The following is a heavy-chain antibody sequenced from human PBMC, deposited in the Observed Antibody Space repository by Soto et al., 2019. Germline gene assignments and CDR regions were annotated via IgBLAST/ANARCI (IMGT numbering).Heavy chain of an antibody. V-gene: IGHV5-51*01. Sequence: GESLKISCKGSGYSFTIYWIGWVRQMPGKGLEWMGIIYPGDSDTRYSPSFQGQVTISADKSISTAYLQWSSLKASDTAMYYCARPDLSDSSGYYGGFDDWGQGTLVTVSS. CDR1: GYSFTIYW. CDR3: ARPDLSDSSGYYGGFDD. CDR2: IYPGDSDT. J-gene: IGHJ4*02. D-gene: IGHD3-22*01.